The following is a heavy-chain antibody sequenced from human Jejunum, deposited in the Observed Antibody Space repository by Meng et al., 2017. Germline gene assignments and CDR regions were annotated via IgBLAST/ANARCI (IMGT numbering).Heavy chain of an antibody. CDR2: IYYSGNT. Sequence: QVQLQESGPGLVKPSETPSRTCTVSGGSISGYYGSWIRQPPRKGLEWIGYIYYSGNTNYNPSLKSRVTISVDTSKNQFSLKLRSVTAADTAIYYCAIGGTYCSGGSCYGPWGQGTLVTVSS. V-gene: IGHV4-59*01. CDR1: GGSISGYY. J-gene: IGHJ5*02. CDR3: AIGGTYCSGGSCYGP. D-gene: IGHD2-15*01.